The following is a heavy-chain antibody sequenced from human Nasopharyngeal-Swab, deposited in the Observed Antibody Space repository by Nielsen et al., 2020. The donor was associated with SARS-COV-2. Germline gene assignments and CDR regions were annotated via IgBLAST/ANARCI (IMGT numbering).Heavy chain of an antibody. D-gene: IGHD6-6*01. CDR1: GGTFSSYA. CDR3: ARDLFPGALSSSGGDAFDI. CDR2: IIPIFGTA. Sequence: SVKVSCKASGGTFSSYAISWVRQAPGQGLEWMGGIIPIFGTANYAQKFQGRVTITADKSTSTAYMELSSLRSEDTAVYYCARDLFPGALSSSGGDAFDIWGQGTMVTVSS. J-gene: IGHJ3*02. V-gene: IGHV1-69*06.